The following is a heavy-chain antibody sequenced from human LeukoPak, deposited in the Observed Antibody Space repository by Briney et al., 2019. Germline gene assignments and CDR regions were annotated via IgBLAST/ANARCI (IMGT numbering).Heavy chain of an antibody. CDR1: GYTFTSYD. CDR2: INPSGGST. D-gene: IGHD3-22*01. CDR3: ARDVGILLRIWFDP. V-gene: IGHV1-46*01. Sequence: ASVKVSCKASGYTFTSYDINWVRQAPGQGLEWMGIINPSGGSTSYAQKSQGRVTMTRDTSTSTVYMELSSLRSEDTAVYYCARDVGILLRIWFDPWGQGTLVTVSS. J-gene: IGHJ5*02.